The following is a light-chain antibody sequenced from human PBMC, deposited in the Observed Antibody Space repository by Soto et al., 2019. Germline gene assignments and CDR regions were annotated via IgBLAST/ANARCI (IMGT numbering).Light chain of an antibody. CDR3: SSYAGRTSYV. CDR2: EVT. J-gene: IGLJ1*01. Sequence: QSVLTQPPSASGSPGQSVTISCTGTSSDVGGYDYVSWYQQRPGKAPKLLIHEVTKRPSGVPDRFSGSKSGNTASLTVSGRQAEDEADYYCSSYAGRTSYVFGNGNKVTVL. CDR1: SSDVGGYDY. V-gene: IGLV2-8*01.